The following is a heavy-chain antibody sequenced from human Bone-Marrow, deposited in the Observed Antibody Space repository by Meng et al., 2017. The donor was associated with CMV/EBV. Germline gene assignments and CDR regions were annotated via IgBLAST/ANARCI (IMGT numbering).Heavy chain of an antibody. CDR3: AGDQGSSWLTRFDY. CDR2: ISTSGNTI. D-gene: IGHD6-13*01. J-gene: IGHJ4*02. CDR1: GFTFSSYE. Sequence: GESLKISCAASGFTFSSYEMNWVRQAPGKGLEWVSYISTSGNTIYYSDSVKGRFTISRDNAKNSLYLQMSSLRAEDTAVYYCAGDQGSSWLTRFDYWGQGTLVTVSS. V-gene: IGHV3-48*03.